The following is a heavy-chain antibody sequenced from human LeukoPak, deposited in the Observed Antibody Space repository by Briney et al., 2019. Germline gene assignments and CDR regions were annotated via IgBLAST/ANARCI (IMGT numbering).Heavy chain of an antibody. V-gene: IGHV5-51*01. CDR3: ARQYGRPYDY. D-gene: IGHD3-10*01. Sequence: GAALKISCKGSGSSFADSWIAWVRQMPGKGLEWMGLIYPGDSDTRYSPSFQGQVSISVDKSISTTFLQWSSLKASDTAMYYCARQYGRPYDYWGQGTLVSVSS. CDR1: GSSFADSW. CDR2: IYPGDSDT. J-gene: IGHJ4*02.